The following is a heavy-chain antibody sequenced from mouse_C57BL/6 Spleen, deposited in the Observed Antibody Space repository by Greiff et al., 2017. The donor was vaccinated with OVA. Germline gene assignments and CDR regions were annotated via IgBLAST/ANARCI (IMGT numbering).Heavy chain of an antibody. CDR2: IYPGDGDT. J-gene: IGHJ1*03. V-gene: IGHV1-82*01. CDR3: ARDGSSYDWYFDV. Sequence: QVQLQQSGPELVKPGASVKISCKASGYAFSSSWMNWVKQRPGKGLEWIGRIYPGDGDTNYNGEFKGKATLTADKSSSTAYMQLSSLTSEDSAVYFCARDGSSYDWYFDVWGTGTTVTVSS. D-gene: IGHD1-1*01. CDR1: GYAFSSSW.